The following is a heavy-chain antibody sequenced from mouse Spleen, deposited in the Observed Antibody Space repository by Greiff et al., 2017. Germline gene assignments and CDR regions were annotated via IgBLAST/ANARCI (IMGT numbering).Heavy chain of an antibody. D-gene: IGHD2-5*01. CDR2: ISSGSSTI. J-gene: IGHJ4*01. CDR3: ARYYSNYYAMDY. CDR1: GFTFSDYG. V-gene: IGHV5-17*01. Sequence: EVMLVESGGGLVKPGGSLKLSCAASGFTFSDYGMHWVRQAPEKGLEWVAYISSGSSTIYYADTLKGRFTISRDNAKNTLFLQMTSLRSEDTAMYYCARYYSNYYAMDYWGQGTSVTVSS.